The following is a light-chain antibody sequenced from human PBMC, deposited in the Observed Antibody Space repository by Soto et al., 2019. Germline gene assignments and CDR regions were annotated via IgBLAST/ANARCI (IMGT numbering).Light chain of an antibody. CDR1: RDISNS. CDR3: QQTSDFPRT. J-gene: IGKJ2*01. CDR2: GAS. Sequence: DIQMTQSPSSVSASVGDRLTITCRASRDISNSLAWYQQTPGKAPKLLLRGASSLHRGVPSRFSGGGAGTEFPLTISSLQPEDFATYYCQQTSDFPRTFGQGTKVDIK. V-gene: IGKV1-12*01.